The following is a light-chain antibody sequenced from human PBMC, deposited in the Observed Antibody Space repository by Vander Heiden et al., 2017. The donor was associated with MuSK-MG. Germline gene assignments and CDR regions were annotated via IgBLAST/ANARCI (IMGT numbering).Light chain of an antibody. CDR1: SSNIGAGYD. CDR3: QSYDDSLSGVV. Sequence: QSALTHPPPVSAAPGPSVTIPCTGSSSNIGAGYDVHWYQHHPGTAPKLLIYVNTNRPAGVPDRFSGSKSGTSASLAITGRQADDEADYYCQSYDDSLSGVVFGGGTKLTVL. CDR2: VNT. J-gene: IGLJ3*02. V-gene: IGLV1-40*01.